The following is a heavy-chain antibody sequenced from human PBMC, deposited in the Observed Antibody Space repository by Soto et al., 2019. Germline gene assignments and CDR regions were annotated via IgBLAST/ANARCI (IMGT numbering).Heavy chain of an antibody. V-gene: IGHV3-30-3*01. CDR1: GFTFSSYA. D-gene: IGHD3-10*01. CDR2: ISYDGSNK. CDR3: ARGGALWFGELFCWFDP. J-gene: IGHJ5*02. Sequence: HLGGSLRLSCAASGFTFSSYAMHWVRQAPGKGLEWVAVISYDGSNKYYADSVKGRFTISRENSKNTLYLQMNSLRAEDTAVYYCARGGALWFGELFCWFDPWGQGTLVTVSS.